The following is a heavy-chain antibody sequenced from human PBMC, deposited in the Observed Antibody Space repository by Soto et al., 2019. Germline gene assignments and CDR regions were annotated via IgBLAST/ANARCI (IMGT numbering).Heavy chain of an antibody. CDR1: GFTFSSYA. Sequence: EVQLLESGGGLVQPGGSLRLSCAASGFTFSSYAMSWVRQAPGKGLEWVSALSGSGGSTYYADSVKGRFTISRDNSKNTLYLQMNSLRAEDTAVYYCAKAKLMVRGVLDYWVQGTLVTVSS. V-gene: IGHV3-23*01. CDR2: LSGSGGST. J-gene: IGHJ4*02. D-gene: IGHD3-10*01. CDR3: AKAKLMVRGVLDY.